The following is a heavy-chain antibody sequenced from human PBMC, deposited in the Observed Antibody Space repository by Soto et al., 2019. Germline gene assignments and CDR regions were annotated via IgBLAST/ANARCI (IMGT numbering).Heavy chain of an antibody. CDR3: ASHNRTSWFSSLDD. D-gene: IGHD6-13*01. V-gene: IGHV5-51*01. J-gene: IGHJ4*02. CDR1: GYSFTSYW. CDR2: IYPGDSDT. Sequence: VESLKISCKGSGYSFTSYWIGWVRQMPGKGLEWMGIIYPGDSDTRYSPSFQGQVTISADKSISTAYLQWSSLKASNTAMYYCASHNRTSWFSSLDDWGQGPLVTVSS.